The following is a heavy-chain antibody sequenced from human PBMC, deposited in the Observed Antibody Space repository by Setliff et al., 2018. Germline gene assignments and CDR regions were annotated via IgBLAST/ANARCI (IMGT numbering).Heavy chain of an antibody. V-gene: IGHV7-4-1*01. CDR1: GYTFTTYA. CDR2: INTNTGNP. CDR3: ARATRFGTIKYRGDYYMDV. Sequence: VKVSCTASGYTFTTYAISWMRQAPGQGLEYMGWINTNTGNPSYAQGFTGRSVFSLDTSVSTAYLQIRSLKAEDTAIYYCARATRFGTIKYRGDYYMDVWGKGTTVTVSS. J-gene: IGHJ6*03. D-gene: IGHD3-10*01.